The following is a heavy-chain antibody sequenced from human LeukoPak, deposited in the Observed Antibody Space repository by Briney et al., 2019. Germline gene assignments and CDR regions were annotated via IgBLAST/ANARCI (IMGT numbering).Heavy chain of an antibody. CDR3: ARQNPIYGDSSIATFDI. CDR1: GFTFSDYY. CDR2: ISSSGSFI. V-gene: IGHV3-11*01. Sequence: GGSLRLSCGASGFTFSDYYMSWIRQAPGKGLEWVSYISSSGSFIYYADSVKGRFTISRDNAKNSLYLQMNSLRAEDTAVYYCARQNPIYGDSSIATFDIWGQGTMVTLSS. J-gene: IGHJ3*02. D-gene: IGHD4-17*01.